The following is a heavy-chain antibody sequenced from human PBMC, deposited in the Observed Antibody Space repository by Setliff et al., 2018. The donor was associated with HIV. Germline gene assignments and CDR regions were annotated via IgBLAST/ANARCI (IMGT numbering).Heavy chain of an antibody. J-gene: IGHJ3*02. Sequence: RASVKVSCKASGYTFSTYGISWVRQAPGQGLEWMGWISAYNGNTNYAQKLQGRVTVTTDTSTSTAYMELGSLRSDDTAVYYCARDRGVYCISSSCYSPVDAFDIWGQGTMVTVS. CDR3: ARDRGVYCISSSCYSPVDAFDI. D-gene: IGHD2-2*01. CDR2: ISAYNGNT. CDR1: GYTFSTYG. V-gene: IGHV1-18*01.